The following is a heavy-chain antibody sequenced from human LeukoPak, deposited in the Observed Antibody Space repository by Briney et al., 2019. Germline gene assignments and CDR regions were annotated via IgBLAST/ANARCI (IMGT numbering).Heavy chain of an antibody. CDR2: INPSGGST. D-gene: IGHD5-18*01. CDR1: GYTFTSYY. Sequence: RASVKVSCTASGYTFTSYYMHWVRQAPGQGLEWMGIINPSGGSTSYAQKFQGRVTMTRDTSTSTVYMELSSLRSEDTAVYYCARAPSQGAMASYYFDYWGQGTLVTVSS. J-gene: IGHJ4*02. V-gene: IGHV1-46*01. CDR3: ARAPSQGAMASYYFDY.